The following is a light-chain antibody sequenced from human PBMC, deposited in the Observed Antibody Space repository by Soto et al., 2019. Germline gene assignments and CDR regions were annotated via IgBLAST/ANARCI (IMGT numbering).Light chain of an antibody. J-gene: IGKJ1*01. Sequence: IQMTHSPSTLSASLGEIVTITCRASQNINSWLAWYQQKPGRAPKLLIYKASSLESGVPSRFSGSGSGTEFTLTISSLQPDDFATYYCQQYNSYSWTFGQGTKVDIK. CDR1: QNINSW. V-gene: IGKV1-5*03. CDR2: KAS. CDR3: QQYNSYSWT.